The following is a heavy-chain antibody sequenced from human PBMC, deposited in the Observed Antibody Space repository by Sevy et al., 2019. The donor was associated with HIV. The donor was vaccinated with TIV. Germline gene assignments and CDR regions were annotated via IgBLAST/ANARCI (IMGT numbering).Heavy chain of an antibody. Sequence: GGSLRLSCAASGFTFSNYYMNWVRQGPGKGLVWVARLNGDGSDINYADSVRGRFTFSRDNTKNTLYLQMSGLRGEDTAVYYCFVRIRDSSEIDYWGQGTLVTVSS. CDR2: LNGDGSDI. J-gene: IGHJ4*02. CDR1: GFTFSNYY. CDR3: FVRIRDSSEIDY. V-gene: IGHV3-74*01. D-gene: IGHD6-6*01.